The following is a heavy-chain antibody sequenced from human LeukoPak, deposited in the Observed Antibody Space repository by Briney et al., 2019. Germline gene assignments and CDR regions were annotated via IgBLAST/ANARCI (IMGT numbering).Heavy chain of an antibody. CDR1: GFSFSIYS. Sequence: KAGGSLRLSCAASGFSFSIYSMNWVRQAPGSGLEWVSSISSTSSYISYADSVKGRFTISRDNAKNSLYLQMDSLRAVDTAVYYCARELIAVADTVGDFWGQGTLVTVSS. CDR2: ISSTSSYI. D-gene: IGHD6-19*01. V-gene: IGHV3-21*01. CDR3: ARELIAVADTVGDF. J-gene: IGHJ4*02.